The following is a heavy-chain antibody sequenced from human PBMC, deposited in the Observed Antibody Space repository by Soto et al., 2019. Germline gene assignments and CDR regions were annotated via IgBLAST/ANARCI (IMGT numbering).Heavy chain of an antibody. CDR3: ARDPSGWYQYYYGMDV. CDR1: GFTFSSYE. D-gene: IGHD6-19*01. J-gene: IGHJ6*02. Sequence: EVQLVESGGSLVQPGGSLRLSCAASGFTFSSYEMNWVRQAPGKGLEWLSHISTSGSTMYYADSVKGRFTISRDNAKNSLDLQMNTLRVEDTAVYYCARDPSGWYQYYYGMDVWGQGTTVTVSS. V-gene: IGHV3-48*03. CDR2: ISTSGSTM.